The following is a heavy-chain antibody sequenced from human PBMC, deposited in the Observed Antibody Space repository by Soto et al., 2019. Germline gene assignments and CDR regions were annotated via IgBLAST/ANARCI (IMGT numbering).Heavy chain of an antibody. J-gene: IGHJ6*02. CDR2: ISSSGSTI. Sequence: GGSLRLSCAASGFTFSDYYMSWIRQAPGKGLEWVSYISSSGSTIYYADSVKGRLTISRDNAKNSLYLQMSSLRAEDTAVYYCARDPNSSSSYYYYYYGMDFWGQGTTVTVSS. CDR3: ARDPNSSSSYYYYYYGMDF. D-gene: IGHD6-6*01. CDR1: GFTFSDYY. V-gene: IGHV3-11*01.